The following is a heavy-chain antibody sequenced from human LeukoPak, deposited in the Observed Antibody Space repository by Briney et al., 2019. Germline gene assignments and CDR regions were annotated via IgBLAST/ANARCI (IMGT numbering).Heavy chain of an antibody. Sequence: GGSLRLSCAASGFTLSTYAMSWVRQAPGKGLEWVSSISGSDGTTYYADSVKGRFAISRDNSKNTLYLQMNSLRAEDTSVYYCAKDVYGDYGGLDYWGQGTLVTVSS. CDR1: GFTLSTYA. D-gene: IGHD4-17*01. CDR2: ISGSDGTT. V-gene: IGHV3-23*01. CDR3: AKDVYGDYGGLDY. J-gene: IGHJ4*02.